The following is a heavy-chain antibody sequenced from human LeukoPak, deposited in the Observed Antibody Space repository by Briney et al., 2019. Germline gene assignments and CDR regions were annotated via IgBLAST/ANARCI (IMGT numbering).Heavy chain of an antibody. D-gene: IGHD2-15*01. CDR1: GYTFTSYG. CDR3: ARDQPTTHSGIDY. Sequence: ASVKVSCKASGYTFTSYGISWVGQAPGQGLEWMGWISAYNGNTNYAQKLQGRVTMTTDTSTSTAYIELRSLRSDDTAVYYCARDQPTTHSGIDYWGQGTLVTVSS. CDR2: ISAYNGNT. J-gene: IGHJ4*02. V-gene: IGHV1-18*01.